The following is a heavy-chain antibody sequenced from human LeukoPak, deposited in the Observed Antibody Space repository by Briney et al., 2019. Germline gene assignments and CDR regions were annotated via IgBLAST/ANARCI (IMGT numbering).Heavy chain of an antibody. D-gene: IGHD6-19*01. V-gene: IGHV4-34*01. CDR2: INHSGST. CDR1: GGSFSGYY. J-gene: IGHJ3*02. CDR3: ASSEQWLVPDAFDI. Sequence: TSETLSLTCAVYGGSFSGYYWSWIRQPPGKGLEWIGEINHSGSTNYNPSLKSRVTISVDTSKNQFSLKLSSVTAADTAVYYCASSEQWLVPDAFDIWGQGTMVTVSS.